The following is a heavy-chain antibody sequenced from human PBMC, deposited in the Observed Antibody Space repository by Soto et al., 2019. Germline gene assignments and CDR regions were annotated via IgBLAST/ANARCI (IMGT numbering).Heavy chain of an antibody. Sequence: QAQLVQSGAEVRKPGASVKVSCKASGYTFYSHSISWVRQAPGQGLEWMGRINADYGNTQYAQKFRGRVTMTTDTSKTTVYMELTNLRSDDTAVYYCARCIPGAYYYGMDVWGQGTTVTVSS. CDR1: GYTFYSHS. J-gene: IGHJ6*02. V-gene: IGHV1-18*01. CDR3: ARCIPGAYYYGMDV. CDR2: INADYGNT. D-gene: IGHD1-26*01.